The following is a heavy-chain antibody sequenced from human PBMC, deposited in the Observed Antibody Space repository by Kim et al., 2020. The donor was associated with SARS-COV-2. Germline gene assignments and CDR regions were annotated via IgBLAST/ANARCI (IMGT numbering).Heavy chain of an antibody. V-gene: IGHV1-3*01. J-gene: IGHJ6*02. Sequence: KYAQKFQGRVTITRDTSASTAYMELSSLRSEDTAVYYCARGNDYYYGMDVWGQGTTVTVSS. CDR3: ARGNDYYYGMDV.